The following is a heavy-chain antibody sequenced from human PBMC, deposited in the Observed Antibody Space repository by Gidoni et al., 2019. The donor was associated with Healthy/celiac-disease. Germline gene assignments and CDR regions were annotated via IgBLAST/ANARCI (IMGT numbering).Heavy chain of an antibody. V-gene: IGHV3-48*03. CDR1: GFTFSSYE. D-gene: IGHD2-2*01. J-gene: IGHJ4*02. CDR2: ISSSGSTI. Sequence: EVQLVESGGGLVQPGGSLRLSCAASGFTFSSYEMNWVRQAPGKGLEWVSYISSSGSTIYYADSVKGRFTISRDNAKNSLYLQMNSLRAEDTAVYYCASGGGPRHGSVVPAALFCLDYWGQGTLVTVSS. CDR3: ASGGGPRHGSVVPAALFCLDY.